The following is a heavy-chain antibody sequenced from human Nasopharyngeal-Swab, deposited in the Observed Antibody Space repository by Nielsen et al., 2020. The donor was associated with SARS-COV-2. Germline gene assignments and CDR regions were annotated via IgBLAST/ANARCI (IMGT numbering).Heavy chain of an antibody. Sequence: GGSLRLSCAASGFTFSSYSMNWVRQAPGKGLEWVSSISSSSSYIYYADSVKGRFTISRDNAKNTLYLQINILNSEDTAWYYCAKQDYGGNITYWGQGTLVTVSS. CDR2: ISSSSSYI. D-gene: IGHD4-23*01. J-gene: IGHJ4*02. CDR1: GFTFSSYS. CDR3: AKQDYGGNITY. V-gene: IGHV3-21*01.